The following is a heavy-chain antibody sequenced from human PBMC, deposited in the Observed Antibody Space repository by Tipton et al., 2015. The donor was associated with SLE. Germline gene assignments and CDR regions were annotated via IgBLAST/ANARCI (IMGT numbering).Heavy chain of an antibody. CDR1: GFTFTTYE. CDR3: ARLNWNWADY. Sequence: SLRLSCAASGFTFTTYEMNWVRQAPGKGLEWVSYIGFTESSIYYADSVRGRFTISRDNAKNFLYLQMDSLRAEDTAVYYCARLNWNWADYWGQGTLVTASS. D-gene: IGHD1-7*01. J-gene: IGHJ4*02. CDR2: IGFTESSI. V-gene: IGHV3-48*03.